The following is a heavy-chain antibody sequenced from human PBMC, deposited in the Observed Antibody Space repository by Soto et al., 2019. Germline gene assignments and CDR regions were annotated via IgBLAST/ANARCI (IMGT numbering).Heavy chain of an antibody. CDR2: IDPSDSYT. J-gene: IGHJ6*01. Sequence: PVESLTSSCKVSGYRFTSYWIIWVLQMPGKGLEWMGRIDPSDSYTNYSPSFQGHVTISADKSISAAYLQWSSLKASDTAMYYCARLQLELGRYYYGMDVWGQGTPVTVSS. CDR3: ARLQLELGRYYYGMDV. D-gene: IGHD1-7*01. V-gene: IGHV5-10-1*01. CDR1: GYRFTSYW.